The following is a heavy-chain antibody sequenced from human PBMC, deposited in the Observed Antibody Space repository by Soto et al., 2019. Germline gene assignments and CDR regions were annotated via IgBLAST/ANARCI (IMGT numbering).Heavy chain of an antibody. V-gene: IGHV4-39*01. D-gene: IGHD6-25*01. CDR3: ARQQLRLLRGACDI. J-gene: IGHJ3*02. CDR1: GGSISSSSYY. CDR2: IYYSGST. Sequence: PSETLSLTCSVSGGSISSSSYYWGWIRQPPGKGLEWIGSIYYSGSTYYNPSLKSRVTISVDTSKNQFSLKLSSVTAADTAVYYCARQQLRLLRGACDIWGQGTMGTVSS.